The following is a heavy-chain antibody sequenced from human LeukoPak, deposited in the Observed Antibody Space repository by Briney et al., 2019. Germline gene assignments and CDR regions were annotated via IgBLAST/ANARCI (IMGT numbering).Heavy chain of an antibody. CDR3: ARGYYDFWSGYGPYFDY. CDR1: GGSISSYY. Sequence: SETLSLTCTVSGGSISSYYWSWIRQPPGKGLEWIGYIYYGGSTNYNPSLKSRVTISVDTSKNQFSLKLSSVTAADTAVYYCARGYYDFWSGYGPYFDYWGQGTLVTVSS. D-gene: IGHD3-3*01. J-gene: IGHJ4*02. CDR2: IYYGGST. V-gene: IGHV4-59*01.